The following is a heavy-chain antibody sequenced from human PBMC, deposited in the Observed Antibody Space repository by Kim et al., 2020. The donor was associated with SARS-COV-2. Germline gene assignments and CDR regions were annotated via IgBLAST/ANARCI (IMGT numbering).Heavy chain of an antibody. CDR3: AKDYYDSSVAGAFDI. CDR2: IYSGGSST. J-gene: IGHJ3*02. V-gene: IGHV3-23*03. D-gene: IGHD3-22*01. CDR1: GFTFSSYA. Sequence: GGSLRLSCAASGFTFSSYAMSWVRQAPGKGLEWVSVIYSGGSSTYYADSVKGRFTISRDNSKNTLYLQMNSLRAEDTAVYYCAKDYYDSSVAGAFDIWGQGTMVTVSS.